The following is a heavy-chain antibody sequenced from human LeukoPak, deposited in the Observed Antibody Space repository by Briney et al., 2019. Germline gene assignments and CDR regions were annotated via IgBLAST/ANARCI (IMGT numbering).Heavy chain of an antibody. J-gene: IGHJ4*02. V-gene: IGHV3-23*01. D-gene: IGHD6-13*01. CDR3: AKGSALGYSSSWCLNS. CDR2: TSGSGAYT. Sequence: GGSLRLSCAASGFTFSSYGMNWVRQAPGKGLEWISATSGSGAYTYYADSVKGRFTISRDNSKDTLYLQMNSLKVDDTALYYCAKGSALGYSSSWCLNSWGQGTLVTVSS. CDR1: GFTFSSYG.